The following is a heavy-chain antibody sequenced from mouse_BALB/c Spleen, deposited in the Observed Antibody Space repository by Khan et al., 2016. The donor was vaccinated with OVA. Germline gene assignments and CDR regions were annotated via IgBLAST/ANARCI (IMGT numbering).Heavy chain of an antibody. CDR1: GFSLTNYG. J-gene: IGHJ4*01. CDR2: IWSDGST. D-gene: IGHD2-3*01. Sequence: QVQLKESGPGLVAPSQSLSITCTVSGFSLTNYGVHWVRQPPGKGLEWLVVIWSDGSTNYNSALKSRLSISKDNSKSQVFLKMNSLQTDDTAIYCSARWFDAYSSRYAMDYWGQGTSVTVSS. CDR3: ARWFDAYSSRYAMDY. V-gene: IGHV2-6*02.